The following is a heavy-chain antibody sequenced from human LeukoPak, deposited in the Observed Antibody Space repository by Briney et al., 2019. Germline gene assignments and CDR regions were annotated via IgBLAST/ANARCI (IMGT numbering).Heavy chain of an antibody. V-gene: IGHV4-34*01. CDR3: ASRYSIYFDY. CDR1: GGSLSGYY. D-gene: IGHD4-11*01. Sequence: PSETLSLTCAVYGGSLSGYYWSWIRLPPGKGLEWIGEINHSGSTNYNPSLKSRVTISVDTSKNHFSLKLSSVTAADTAVYYCASRYSIYFDYWGQGTLVTVSS. J-gene: IGHJ4*02. CDR2: INHSGST.